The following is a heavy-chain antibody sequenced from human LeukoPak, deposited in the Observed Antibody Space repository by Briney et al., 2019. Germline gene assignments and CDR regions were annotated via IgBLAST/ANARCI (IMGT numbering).Heavy chain of an antibody. Sequence: SEMVSRMASGYRFTHYGIIWLRQAPRQGLEGMSWVSANNDDTRYAQNFQGRVTMTTDTSTTTAYMELRSLRSDDTAVYYCARGPRSAHQLLTSDYWGQGTQVTVSS. CDR1: GYRFTHYG. V-gene: IGHV1-18*04. D-gene: IGHD2/OR15-2a*01. J-gene: IGHJ4*02. CDR2: VSANNDDT. CDR3: ARGPRSAHQLLTSDY.